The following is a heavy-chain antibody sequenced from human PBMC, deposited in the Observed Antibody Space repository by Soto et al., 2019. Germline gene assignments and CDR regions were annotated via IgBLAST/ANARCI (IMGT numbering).Heavy chain of an antibody. Sequence: QVQLVQSGAEVKNPGSSVKVSCKASGGTFSSYAISWLRRAPGQGLEWMGGIIRIFGTANYAQKFQGRVTITADESTGTAYMELSSLRSEDTAVYYCSRSGLWPRELDCWGQGTLVTVSS. CDR1: GGTFSSYA. CDR3: SRSGLWPRELDC. CDR2: IIRIFGTA. J-gene: IGHJ4*02. D-gene: IGHD5-18*01. V-gene: IGHV1-69*01.